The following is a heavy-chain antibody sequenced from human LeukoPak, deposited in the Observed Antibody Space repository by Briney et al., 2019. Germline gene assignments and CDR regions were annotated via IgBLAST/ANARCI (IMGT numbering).Heavy chain of an antibody. D-gene: IGHD2-8*02. CDR1: GGSFSAYY. CDR2: INHSGTT. V-gene: IGHV4-34*01. CDR3: ARVSGAGYDGRGVFDY. Sequence: PSETLSLTCGVYGGSFSAYYWSWIRQPPGKGLEWIGDINHSGTTNHNPSLKSRVTISVDTSKNQFSLKLSSVTAADTAVYYCARVSGAGYDGRGVFDYWGQGTLVTVSS. J-gene: IGHJ4*02.